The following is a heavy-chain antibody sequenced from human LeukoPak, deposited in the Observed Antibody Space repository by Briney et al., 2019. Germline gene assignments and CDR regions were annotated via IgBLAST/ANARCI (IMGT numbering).Heavy chain of an antibody. CDR1: GYTFTGYY. J-gene: IGHJ4*02. D-gene: IGHD2-2*02. CDR3: ARGTVVPAAILVY. V-gene: IGHV1-2*02. CDR2: INPNSGGT. Sequence: ASVKVSCKASGYTFTGYYMHWVRQAPGQGLGSMGWINPNSGGTNYAQKFQGRVTMTRDTSISTAYMELSRLRSDDTAVYYCARGTVVPAAILVYWGQGTLVTVSS.